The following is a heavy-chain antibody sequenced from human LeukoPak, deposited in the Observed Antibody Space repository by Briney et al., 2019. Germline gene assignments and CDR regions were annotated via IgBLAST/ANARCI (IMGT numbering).Heavy chain of an antibody. CDR1: GASIRTTGHY. CDR3: ARDSSGLIDY. J-gene: IGHJ4*02. CDR2: IHYSGST. V-gene: IGHV4-31*03. D-gene: IGHD3-22*01. Sequence: SQTLSLTCSASGASIRTTGHYWSWIRQRAGAGLERIGYIHYSGSTSYNPSLKSRVAISVDTSMKHFSLNLTSVTAADTAVYYCARDSSGLIDYWGQGTLVTVSS.